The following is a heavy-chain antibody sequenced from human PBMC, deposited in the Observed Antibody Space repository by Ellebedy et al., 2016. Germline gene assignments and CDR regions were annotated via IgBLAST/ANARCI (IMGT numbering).Heavy chain of an antibody. V-gene: IGHV3-23*01. Sequence: GESLKISXTASELNLGNYFMSWVRQAPGKGLEWVSTINGGGYTTSFADSVKGRFTISRDNSRNTLYLQMNSLRAEDTAIYYCYYGHYSGSWGQGTLVTVSS. D-gene: IGHD4-17*01. J-gene: IGHJ4*02. CDR1: ELNLGNYF. CDR3: YYGHYSGS. CDR2: INGGGYTT.